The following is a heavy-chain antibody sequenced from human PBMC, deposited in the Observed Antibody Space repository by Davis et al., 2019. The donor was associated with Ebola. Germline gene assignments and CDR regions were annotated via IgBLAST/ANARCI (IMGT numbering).Heavy chain of an antibody. CDR3: ARDRFVGVVVVAATPTNYYYYGMDV. V-gene: IGHV3-48*02. CDR1: GFTFSSYA. CDR2: ISSSSSTI. D-gene: IGHD2-15*01. J-gene: IGHJ6*02. Sequence: GESLKISCAASGFTFSSYAMHWVRQAPGKGLEWVSYISSSSSTIYYADSVKGRFTISRDNAKNSLYLQMNSLRDEDTAVYYCARDRFVGVVVVAATPTNYYYYGMDVWGQGTTVTVSS.